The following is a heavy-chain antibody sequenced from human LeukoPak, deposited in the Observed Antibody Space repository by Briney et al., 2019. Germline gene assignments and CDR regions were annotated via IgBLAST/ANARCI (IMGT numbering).Heavy chain of an antibody. Sequence: GGSLRLSCAASGFTFDDYAMHWVRQAPGKGLEWVSGISWNSGSIGYADSVKGRFTIPRDNAKNSLYLQMNSLRAEDTAVYYCAKDRNRELWFGESFDYWGQGTLVTVSS. CDR1: GFTFDDYA. J-gene: IGHJ4*02. D-gene: IGHD3-10*01. CDR2: ISWNSGSI. CDR3: AKDRNRELWFGESFDY. V-gene: IGHV3-9*01.